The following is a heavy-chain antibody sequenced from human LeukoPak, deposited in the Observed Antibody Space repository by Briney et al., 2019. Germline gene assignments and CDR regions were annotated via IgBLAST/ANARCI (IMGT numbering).Heavy chain of an antibody. CDR1: GGSISSSNW. Sequence: PSETLSPTCAVSGGSISSSNWWSWVRQPPGKGLEWIGEIYHSGSTNYNPSLKSRATISVDKSKNQFSLKLSSVTAADTAVYYCVRGGSSGYNWFDPWGQGTLVTVSS. J-gene: IGHJ5*02. CDR3: VRGGSSGYNWFDP. CDR2: IYHSGST. D-gene: IGHD6-19*01. V-gene: IGHV4-4*02.